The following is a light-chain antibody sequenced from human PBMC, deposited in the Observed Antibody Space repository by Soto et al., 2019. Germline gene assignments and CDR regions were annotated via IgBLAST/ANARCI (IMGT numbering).Light chain of an antibody. CDR1: QSAISW. CDR2: DAS. J-gene: IGKJ1*01. CDR3: QQYNTFPWT. V-gene: IGKV1-5*01. Sequence: DIPLTQSPSTLSASVGDRVTITCRASQSAISWLAWFQQKPGKAPNLLIYDASSLKSGVPSRFSGSGSGTEFTLTISSLQPEDFGTYYCQQYNTFPWTLGQGTKVEIK.